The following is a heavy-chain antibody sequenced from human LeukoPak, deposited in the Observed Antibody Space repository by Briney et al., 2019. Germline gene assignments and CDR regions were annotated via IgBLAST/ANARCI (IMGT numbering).Heavy chain of an antibody. CDR1: GGSISSYY. D-gene: IGHD2-2*02. CDR3: ARGSCSSPSCYTPSYYYYGMDV. CDR2: IYYSGST. Sequence: SETLSLTCTVSGGSISSYYWSRIRQPPGKGLEWIGYIYYSGSTIYNPSLQSRVTISVHTSKNQFSLKPSPVTAADTAVYYCARGSCSSPSCYTPSYYYYGMDVWGQGTTVTVSS. V-gene: IGHV4-59*01. J-gene: IGHJ6*02.